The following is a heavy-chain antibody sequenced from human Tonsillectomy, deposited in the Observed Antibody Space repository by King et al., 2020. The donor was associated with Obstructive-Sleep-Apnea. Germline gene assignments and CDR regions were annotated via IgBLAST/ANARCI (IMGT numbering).Heavy chain of an antibody. CDR3: AKDLYDSSGYGSN. D-gene: IGHD3-22*01. Sequence: QLVQSGGGVVQPGRSLRLSCAASGFTFSSYGMHWVRQAPGKGLEWVAVIWYDGSNKYYADSVKGRFTISRDNSKNTLYLQINSLRAEDTAVYYCAKDLYDSSGYGSNWGQGTLVTVSS. V-gene: IGHV3-33*06. CDR1: GFTFSSYG. J-gene: IGHJ4*02. CDR2: IWYDGSNK.